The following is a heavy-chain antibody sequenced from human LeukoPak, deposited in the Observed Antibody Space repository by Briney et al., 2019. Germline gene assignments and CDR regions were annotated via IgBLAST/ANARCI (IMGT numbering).Heavy chain of an antibody. CDR2: INPNSGGT. CDR3: ARVPYSSGTFDY. Sequence: ASVKVSCKASGYTFTGYYMHWVRQAPRQGLEWMGWINPNSGGTNYAQKFQGRVTMTRDTSISTAYMELSRLRSDDTAVYYCARVPYSSGTFDYWGQGTLVTVSS. D-gene: IGHD6-19*01. J-gene: IGHJ4*02. V-gene: IGHV1-2*02. CDR1: GYTFTGYY.